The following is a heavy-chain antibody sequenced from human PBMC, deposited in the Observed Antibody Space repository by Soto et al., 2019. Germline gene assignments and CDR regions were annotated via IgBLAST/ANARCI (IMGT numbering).Heavy chain of an antibody. J-gene: IGHJ6*02. CDR2: IIPIFGTA. CDR3: ARAVATDYGGIEVEYYSYYYGMDV. CDR1: GGTISSYA. D-gene: IGHD4-17*01. V-gene: IGHV1-69*13. Sequence: GASVKVSCEASGGTISSYAISWVRQAHGQGLEWMGGIIPIFGTANYAQKFQGRVTITADESTSTAYMELSSLRSEDTAVYYCARAVATDYGGIEVEYYSYYYGMDVWGQGTTVTVSS.